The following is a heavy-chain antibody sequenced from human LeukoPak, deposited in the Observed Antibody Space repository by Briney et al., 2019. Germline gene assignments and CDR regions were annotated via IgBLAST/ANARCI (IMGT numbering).Heavy chain of an antibody. D-gene: IGHD6-19*01. CDR3: AKEVMGGYTLYYGMDV. Sequence: ASVKVSCKASGYTFTGYYMHWVRQAPGQGLEWMGWINPNSGGTNYAQKFQGRVTMTRDTSISTAYMELSRLRSDDTAVYYCAKEVMGGYTLYYGMDVWGQGTTVTVSS. J-gene: IGHJ6*02. CDR1: GYTFTGYY. CDR2: INPNSGGT. V-gene: IGHV1-2*02.